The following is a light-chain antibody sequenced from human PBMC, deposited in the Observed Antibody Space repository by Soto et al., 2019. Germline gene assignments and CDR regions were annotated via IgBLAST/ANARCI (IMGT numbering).Light chain of an antibody. CDR1: SSDVGGYNY. J-gene: IGLJ1*01. Sequence: QSAPTQPASVSGSPGQSITISCTGTSSDVGGYNYVSWYQQHPGKAPKLMIYEVSNRPSGVSNRFSGSKSGNTASLTISGLPAEDEADYYCSSYTSSSIDYVFGTGTKLTVL. V-gene: IGLV2-14*01. CDR3: SSYTSSSIDYV. CDR2: EVS.